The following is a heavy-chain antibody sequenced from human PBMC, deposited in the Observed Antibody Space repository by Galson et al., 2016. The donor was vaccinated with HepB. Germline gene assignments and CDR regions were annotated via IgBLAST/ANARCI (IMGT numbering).Heavy chain of an antibody. Sequence: SETLSLTCAVYGGSFSGYYWSWIRQPPGKGLEWIGEINHSGSTNYNPSLKSRVTISVDTSKNQFSLKLSSVTAADTAVYYCATFPFGDYDGCWGRGTLVPVSS. CDR3: ATFPFGDYDGC. CDR1: GGSFSGYY. D-gene: IGHD4-17*01. J-gene: IGHJ4*02. V-gene: IGHV4-34*01. CDR2: INHSGST.